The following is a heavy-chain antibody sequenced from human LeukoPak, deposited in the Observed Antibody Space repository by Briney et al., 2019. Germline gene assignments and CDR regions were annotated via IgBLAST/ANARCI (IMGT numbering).Heavy chain of an antibody. Sequence: GGSLGLSCAASGFTFSDYYMSWIRQAPGKGLEWVSYIGSTIHYADSVKGRFTISRDNAKYSLYLQMNSLRAEDTAVYYCARDRGIVGTTGYYYMDVWGKGTTVTVSS. CDR2: IGSTI. V-gene: IGHV3-11*04. D-gene: IGHD1-26*01. J-gene: IGHJ6*03. CDR3: ARDRGIVGTTGYYYMDV. CDR1: GFTFSDYY.